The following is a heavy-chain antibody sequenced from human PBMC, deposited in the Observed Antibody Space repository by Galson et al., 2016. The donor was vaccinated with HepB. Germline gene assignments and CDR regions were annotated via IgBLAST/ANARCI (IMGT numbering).Heavy chain of an antibody. D-gene: IGHD4-23*01. CDR3: ATRVHGGAFYESHAFDI. CDR1: GGSISGSTYY. CDR2: FYYSGST. V-gene: IGHV4-39*01. Sequence: ETLSLTCTVSGGSISGSTYYWGWIRQPPGKGLEWIGTFYYSGSTYYNSSLKSRVTIPVDTTNNLLSLRLTSVTAADTAVYYCATRVHGGAFYESHAFDIWGQGTMGTVSS. J-gene: IGHJ3*02.